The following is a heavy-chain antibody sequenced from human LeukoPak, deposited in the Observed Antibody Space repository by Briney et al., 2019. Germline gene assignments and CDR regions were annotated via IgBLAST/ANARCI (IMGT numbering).Heavy chain of an antibody. CDR2: IGSSGTIR. CDR1: GFPFSIYE. D-gene: IGHD6-19*01. J-gene: IGHJ4*02. V-gene: IGHV3-48*03. CDR3: ALLAVASDFDY. Sequence: GGSLTLSCAVSGFPFSIYEMNWVRQAPGKGLEWVSNIGSSGTIRYYADSVKGRFSISRDNAKNSLYLQMNSLRVEDTGVYYCALLAVASDFDYWGQGALATVSS.